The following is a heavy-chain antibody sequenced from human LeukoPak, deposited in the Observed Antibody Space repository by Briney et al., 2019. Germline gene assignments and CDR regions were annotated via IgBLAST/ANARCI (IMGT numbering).Heavy chain of an antibody. Sequence: GGSLRLSCAASGFTFSSYWMSWVRQAPGKGLEWVANIKQDGSDKYYVDSVKGRFTISRDNAKALLYLQINSLRAEDTAVYYCAREPSGDYFDYWGQGTLVTVSS. J-gene: IGHJ4*02. CDR3: AREPSGDYFDY. CDR1: GFTFSSYW. D-gene: IGHD4-17*01. V-gene: IGHV3-7*03. CDR2: IKQDGSDK.